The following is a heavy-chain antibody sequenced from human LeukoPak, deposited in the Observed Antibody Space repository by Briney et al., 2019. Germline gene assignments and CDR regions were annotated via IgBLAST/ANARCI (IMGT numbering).Heavy chain of an antibody. CDR1: GGSISSSSYY. Sequence: SETLSLTCTVSGGSISSSSYYWGWIRQPPGKGLEWIGSIYYSGSTHYNPSLKSRVTISVDTSKNQFSLKLSSVTAADTAVYYCARLTIAALLLLDYWGQGTLVTVSS. V-gene: IGHV4-39*01. CDR3: ARLTIAALLLLDY. J-gene: IGHJ4*02. D-gene: IGHD6-6*01. CDR2: IYYSGST.